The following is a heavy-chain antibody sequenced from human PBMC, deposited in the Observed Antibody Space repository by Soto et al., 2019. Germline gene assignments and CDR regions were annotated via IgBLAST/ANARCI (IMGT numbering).Heavy chain of an antibody. CDR3: AKVIVGPMTFDC. CDR2: ISSSGGST. Sequence: LRLSCAASGFIFNNYAMNWVRQAPGKGLEWVSAISSSGGSTFYADSVKGRFTISRDNSKNTLYFQMNSLRAEDTAIYYCAKVIVGPMTFDCWGQGTLVTVSS. J-gene: IGHJ4*02. CDR1: GFIFNNYA. D-gene: IGHD1-26*01. V-gene: IGHV3-23*01.